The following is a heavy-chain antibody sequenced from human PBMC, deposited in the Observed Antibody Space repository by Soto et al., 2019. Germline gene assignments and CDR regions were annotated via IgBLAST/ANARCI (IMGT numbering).Heavy chain of an antibody. V-gene: IGHV3-64*01. J-gene: IGHJ4*02. Sequence: GGSLRLSCAASGFTFSSYAMHWVRQAPGKGLEYVSAISSNGGSTYYANSVKGRFTISRDNSKNTLYLQMGSLRTEDMAVYYCARDVYSSGWYTLDYWGQGTLVTVSS. CDR3: ARDVYSSGWYTLDY. D-gene: IGHD6-19*01. CDR2: ISSNGGST. CDR1: GFTFSSYA.